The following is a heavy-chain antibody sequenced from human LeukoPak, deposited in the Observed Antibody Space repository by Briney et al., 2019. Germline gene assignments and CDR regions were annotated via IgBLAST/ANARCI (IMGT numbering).Heavy chain of an antibody. V-gene: IGHV2-5*02. J-gene: IGHJ4*02. Sequence: CGPTLVKPTQTLTLTCTFSGFSLSTSGVGVGWIRQLPGKALEWLALIYWDDDKRYSPSLKSRLTITKCTSKNQVVLTMTNMDPVDTATDYCAHSHFELWFGELPPPAFDYWGQGTLVPVSS. D-gene: IGHD3-10*01. CDR3: AHSHFELWFGELPPPAFDY. CDR1: GFSLSTSGVG. CDR2: IYWDDDK.